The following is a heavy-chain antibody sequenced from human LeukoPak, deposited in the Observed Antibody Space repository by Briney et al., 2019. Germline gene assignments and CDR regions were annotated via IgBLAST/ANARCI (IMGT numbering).Heavy chain of an antibody. CDR2: ISDSGGST. CDR3: VRGYSFGPYGMDV. D-gene: IGHD2-15*01. Sequence: GGSLRLSCAASGFTFSSYAMSWVRQAPGKGLEWVSAISDSGGSTYYADSVKGRFTISRDNSKNTLYLQMSSLRAEDTAVYFCVRGYSFGPYGMDVWGQGTTVTVSS. CDR1: GFTFSSYA. J-gene: IGHJ6*02. V-gene: IGHV3-23*01.